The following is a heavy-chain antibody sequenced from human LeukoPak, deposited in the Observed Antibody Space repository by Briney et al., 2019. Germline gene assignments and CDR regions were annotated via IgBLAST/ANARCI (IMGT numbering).Heavy chain of an antibody. CDR1: GGSIGSSNYY. Sequence: KPSETLSLTCTVSGGSIGSSNYYWGWIRQPPGRRLEWLGSVDYGGSTYYNPSLKSRVTISVDTSKNQLSLELSSVTAADTAVYYCVRRPPRYPFDYWGQGTLVSVSS. D-gene: IGHD1-14*01. CDR3: VRRPPRYPFDY. CDR2: VDYGGST. V-gene: IGHV4-39*01. J-gene: IGHJ4*02.